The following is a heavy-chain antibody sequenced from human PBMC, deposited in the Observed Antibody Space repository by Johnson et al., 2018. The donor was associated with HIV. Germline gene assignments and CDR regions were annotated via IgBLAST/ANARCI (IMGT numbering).Heavy chain of an antibody. CDR1: GFTFSSYG. V-gene: IGHV3-13*01. D-gene: IGHD6-13*01. Sequence: VQLVESGGGLVQPGRSLRLSCAASGFTFSSYGMHWVRQAPGKGLEWVSAIGTAGDTYYPGSVKGRFTISRENAKNSLYLQMNSLRVEDTAVYYCAKVAVATAAGGVALDIWGPGTMVTVS. J-gene: IGHJ3*02. CDR3: AKVAVATAAGGVALDI. CDR2: IGTAGDT.